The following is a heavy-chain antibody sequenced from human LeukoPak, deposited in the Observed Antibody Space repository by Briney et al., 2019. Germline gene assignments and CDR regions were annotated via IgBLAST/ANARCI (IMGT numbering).Heavy chain of an antibody. Sequence: QPGGSLRLSCAASGFTFSSYAMHWVRQAPGKGLEWVAVISYDGSNKYYADSVKGRFTISRDNSKNTLYLQMNSLRAEDTAVYYCARDRAVDYGELGFDYWGQGTLVTVSS. V-gene: IGHV3-30*04. J-gene: IGHJ4*02. CDR2: ISYDGSNK. CDR3: ARDRAVDYGELGFDY. D-gene: IGHD4-17*01. CDR1: GFTFSSYA.